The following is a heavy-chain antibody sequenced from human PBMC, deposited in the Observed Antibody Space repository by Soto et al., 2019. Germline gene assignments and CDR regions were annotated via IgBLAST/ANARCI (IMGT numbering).Heavy chain of an antibody. CDR1: GYIFTSYG. D-gene: IGHD3-16*01. CDR3: ARTLDYGHMDV. Sequence: GASVKVSCKASGYIFTSYGISWVRQAPGQGLEWMGWISGYNGNANFAQKFQGRVTMTTDTSTSTAYMELRSLRSDDTAVYYCARTLDYGHMDVWGKGTTVTVSS. CDR2: ISGYNGNA. J-gene: IGHJ6*03. V-gene: IGHV1-18*01.